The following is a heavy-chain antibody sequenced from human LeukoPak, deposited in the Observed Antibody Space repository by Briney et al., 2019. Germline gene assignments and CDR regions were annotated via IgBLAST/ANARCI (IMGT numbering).Heavy chain of an antibody. J-gene: IGHJ4*02. Sequence: PGGSLRLSCAASGFTVSSNYMSWVRQAPGKGLEWLSVIYSDGSTYYADSVKGRFTISRDNSKNTLYLQMNSLRAEDTAVYYCARDRSFDYWGQGTLVTVSS. CDR3: ARDRSFDY. CDR2: IYSDGST. V-gene: IGHV3-66*01. CDR1: GFTVSSNY.